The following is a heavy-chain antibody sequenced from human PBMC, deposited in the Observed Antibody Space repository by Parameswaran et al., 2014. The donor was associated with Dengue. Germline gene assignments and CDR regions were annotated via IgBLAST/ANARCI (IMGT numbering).Heavy chain of an antibody. CDR2: INHSGST. V-gene: IGHV4-34*01. CDR3: ASPTRWGSFDY. D-gene: IGHD3-16*01. Sequence: VRQAPGKGLEWIGEINHSGSTNYNPSLKSRVTISVDTSKNQFSLKLSSVTAADTAVYYCASPTRWGSFDYWGQGTLVTVSS. J-gene: IGHJ4*02.